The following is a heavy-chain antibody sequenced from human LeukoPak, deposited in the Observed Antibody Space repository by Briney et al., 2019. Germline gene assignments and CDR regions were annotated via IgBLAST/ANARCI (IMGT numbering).Heavy chain of an antibody. Sequence: SETLSLTCTVSGGSISSYYWSWIRQPPGKGLEWIGYIYHSGSTDYNPSLKSRLTISLDTSKNQFSLKLSSVTAADTAVYYCAGDYSSASYRFDCWGQGTLVSVSS. CDR1: GGSISSYY. V-gene: IGHV4-59*12. CDR3: AGDYSSASYRFDC. J-gene: IGHJ4*02. D-gene: IGHD3-10*01. CDR2: IYHSGST.